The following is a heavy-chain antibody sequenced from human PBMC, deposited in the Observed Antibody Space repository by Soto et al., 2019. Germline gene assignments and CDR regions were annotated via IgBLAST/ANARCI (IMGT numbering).Heavy chain of an antibody. CDR1: GFTFSSYA. Sequence: GGSLRLSCAASGFTFSSYAMHWVRQAPGKGLEWVAVISYDGSNKYYADSVEGRFTISRDNSKNTLYLQMNSLRAEDTAVYYCAREAPAYYYDSSGFPPGFDYRGQGTLVTVSS. D-gene: IGHD3-22*01. J-gene: IGHJ4*02. V-gene: IGHV3-30-3*01. CDR3: AREAPAYYYDSSGFPPGFDY. CDR2: ISYDGSNK.